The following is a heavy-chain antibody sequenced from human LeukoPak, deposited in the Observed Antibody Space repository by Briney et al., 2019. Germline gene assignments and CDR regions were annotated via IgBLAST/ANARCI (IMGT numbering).Heavy chain of an antibody. CDR2: IYYSGST. CDR1: GGSISSSSYY. CDR3: ARRGAPPYLRPSGGFDY. D-gene: IGHD2-2*02. J-gene: IGHJ4*02. V-gene: IGHV4-39*01. Sequence: PSETLSLTCTVSGGSISSSSYYWGWIRQPPGKGLEWIGSIYYSGSTYYNPSLKSRVTISVDTSKNQFSLKLSSVTAADTAVYYCARRGAPPYLRPSGGFDYWGQGTLVTVSS.